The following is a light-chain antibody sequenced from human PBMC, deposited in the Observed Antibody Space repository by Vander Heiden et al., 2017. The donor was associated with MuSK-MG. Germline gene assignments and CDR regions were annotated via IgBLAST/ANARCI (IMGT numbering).Light chain of an antibody. CDR3: MQAQYA. CDR2: LGS. J-gene: IGKJ4*01. Sequence: DIVMTQSPLSLPVTPGEPASISCRSSQSLLHSNGYNYLDWYLQKLGQSPQLLIYLGSNRASGVPDRFSGSGSGTDFTLKISRVEAEDVGVYYGMQAQYAFGGGTKVEIK. V-gene: IGKV2-28*01. CDR1: QSLLHSNGYNY.